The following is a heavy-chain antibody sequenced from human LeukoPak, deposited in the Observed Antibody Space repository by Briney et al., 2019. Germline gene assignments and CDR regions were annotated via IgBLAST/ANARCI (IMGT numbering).Heavy chain of an antibody. CDR3: AKDPYRYCSSTSCYTPRGY. D-gene: IGHD2-2*02. CDR1: GFTFSNFW. CDR2: ISYDGSNK. V-gene: IGHV3-30*18. J-gene: IGHJ4*02. Sequence: GGSLRLSCAASGFTFSNFWMSWVRQAPGKGLEWVAVISYDGSNKYYADSVKGRFTISRDNSKSTLYLQMNSLRAEDTAVYYCAKDPYRYCSSTSCYTPRGYWGQGTLVTVSS.